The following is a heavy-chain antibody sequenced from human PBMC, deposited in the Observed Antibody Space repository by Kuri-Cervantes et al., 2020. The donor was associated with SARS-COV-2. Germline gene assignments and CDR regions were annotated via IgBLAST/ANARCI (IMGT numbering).Heavy chain of an antibody. CDR3: AVAYCTNGVCHSNNPFDC. CDR1: GFTFSSYA. V-gene: IGHV3-30-3*01. Sequence: GESLKISCAASGFTFSSYAMHWVRQAPGKGLEWVAVISYDGSNKYYADSVKGRFTISRDNSKNTVYVQMNSLTAEDTAVYYCAVAYCTNGVCHSNNPFDCWGQGTLVTVSS. D-gene: IGHD2-8*01. J-gene: IGHJ4*02. CDR2: ISYDGSNK.